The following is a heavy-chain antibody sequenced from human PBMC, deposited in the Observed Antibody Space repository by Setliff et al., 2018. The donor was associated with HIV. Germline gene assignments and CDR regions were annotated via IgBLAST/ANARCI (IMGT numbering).Heavy chain of an antibody. D-gene: IGHD3-10*01. V-gene: IGHV4-39*07. J-gene: IGHJ4*02. CDR2: LYNNGVT. CDR3: AGETALTGDSH. Sequence: PSETLSLTCTVSGVSITSNSYYWGWIRQPPGKGLEWIGSLYNNGVTYYNPSLRSRVTIFVDMSKNQFSLKLTSVTAADTAVYYCAGETALTGDSHWGQGSQVTVSS. CDR1: GVSITSNSYY.